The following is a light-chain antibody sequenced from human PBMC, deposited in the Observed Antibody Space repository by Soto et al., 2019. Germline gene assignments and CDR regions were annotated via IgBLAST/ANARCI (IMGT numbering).Light chain of an antibody. V-gene: IGKV1-39*01. CDR1: QTITFY. Sequence: DIQMTQSPSSLSASVGDTVAITCRASQTITFYLNWYQQEPGKPPKLLIYGANTLQGGVPSRFSAGGSGTDFTLTINNLQPEEFATYYCQQTYTPPFTFGQWTKLQIK. CDR3: QQTYTPPFT. J-gene: IGKJ2*01. CDR2: GAN.